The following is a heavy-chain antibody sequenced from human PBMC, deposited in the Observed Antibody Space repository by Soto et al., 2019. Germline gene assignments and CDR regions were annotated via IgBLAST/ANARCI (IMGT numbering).Heavy chain of an antibody. CDR2: IYSGGST. J-gene: IGHJ6*02. CDR1: GFTVSSNY. Sequence: GSLRLSCAASGFTVSSNYMSWVRQAPGKGLEWVSVIYSGGSTYYADSVKGRFTISRDNSKNTLYLQMNSLRAEDTAVYYCASDYDCWSGYQGMDVWGQGTRSPS. CDR3: ASDYDCWSGYQGMDV. D-gene: IGHD3-3*01. V-gene: IGHV3-53*01.